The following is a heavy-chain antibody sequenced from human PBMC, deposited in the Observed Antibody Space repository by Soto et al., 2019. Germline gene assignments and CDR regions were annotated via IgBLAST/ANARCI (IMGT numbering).Heavy chain of an antibody. CDR3: ARGPVDTAMVTPFDY. D-gene: IGHD5-18*01. J-gene: IGHJ4*02. Sequence: SVKVSCKASGGTFSSYAISWVRQAPGQGLEWMGGIIPIFGTANYAQKFQGRVTITADESTSTAYMELSSLRSEDTAVYYCARGPVDTAMVTPFDYWGQGTLVTVSS. CDR2: IIPIFGTA. CDR1: GGTFSSYA. V-gene: IGHV1-69*13.